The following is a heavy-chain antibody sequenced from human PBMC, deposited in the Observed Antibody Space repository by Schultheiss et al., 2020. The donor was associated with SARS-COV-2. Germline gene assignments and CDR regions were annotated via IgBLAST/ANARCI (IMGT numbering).Heavy chain of an antibody. CDR1: GYTFSNYY. CDR3: ARGLPYSSSWYYGY. Sequence: ASVKVSCKTSGYTFSNYYMHWVRQAPGQGLEWMGRINPNTGDTDYAQKFQDRVTLTRDTSITTVYMELSRLKSDDTAVYYCARGLPYSSSWYYGYWGQGTLVTVSS. D-gene: IGHD6-13*01. J-gene: IGHJ4*02. CDR2: INPNTGDT. V-gene: IGHV1-2*06.